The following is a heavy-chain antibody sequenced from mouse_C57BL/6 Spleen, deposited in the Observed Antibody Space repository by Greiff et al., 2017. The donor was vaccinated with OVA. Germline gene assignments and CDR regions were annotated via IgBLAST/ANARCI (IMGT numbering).Heavy chain of an antibody. J-gene: IGHJ4*01. CDR1: GYTFTSYW. D-gene: IGHD1-1*01. V-gene: IGHV1-5*01. CDR3: TRQDGHYGYAMDY. Sequence: EVQLQQSGTVLARPGASVKMSCKPSGYTFTSYWMHWVKQRPGQGLEWIGAIYPGNSDTSYNQKFKGKAKLTAVTSASTAYMELSSLTNEDSAAYYCTRQDGHYGYAMDYWGQGTSVTVSS. CDR2: IYPGNSDT.